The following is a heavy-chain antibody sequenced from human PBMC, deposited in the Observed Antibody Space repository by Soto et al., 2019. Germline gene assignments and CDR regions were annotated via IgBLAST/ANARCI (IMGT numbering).Heavy chain of an antibody. CDR3: AKDERSVYTGGWYGGFAP. V-gene: IGHV3-23*01. Sequence: EVQLLESGGGLVQPGGSLRLSCAASGFTFNTYAMGWVRQAPGKGLEWVSSISASGRDTYYADSVKGRFTISRDNSQSTLDLHMNSLKAEDTAMYNCAKDERSVYTGGWYGGFAPWGQGTLVTVSS. D-gene: IGHD6-13*01. CDR1: GFTFNTYA. J-gene: IGHJ5*02. CDR2: ISASGRDT.